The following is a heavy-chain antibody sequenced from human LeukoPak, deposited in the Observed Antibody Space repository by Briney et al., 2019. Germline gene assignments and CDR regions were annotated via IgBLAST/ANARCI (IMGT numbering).Heavy chain of an antibody. CDR1: GFTVSTNY. CDR2: IKSAGAT. CDR3: AKDSGHTPFDN. J-gene: IGHJ4*02. Sequence: PGGSLRLSCAVSGFTVSTNYMSWVRLAPGKGLEWVSTIKSAGATHYSDSVKGRFTISRDSSSNVLFLQMNSLRVDDTAVYYCAKDSGHTPFDNWGQGTLVTVSS. D-gene: IGHD6-25*01. V-gene: IGHV3-53*01.